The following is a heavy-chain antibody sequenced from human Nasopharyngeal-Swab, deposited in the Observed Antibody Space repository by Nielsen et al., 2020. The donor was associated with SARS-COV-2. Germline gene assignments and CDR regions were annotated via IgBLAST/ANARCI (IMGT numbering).Heavy chain of an antibody. V-gene: IGHV4-34*01. CDR3: ARGNFWSGYYRYGMDV. Sequence: SETLSLTCAVYGGSFSGYYWSWIRQPPGKGLEWIGEINHSGSTNYNPSLKSRVTISVDTSKNQFSLKLSSVTAADTAVHYCARGNFWSGYYRYGMDVWSQGTTVTVSS. D-gene: IGHD3-3*01. J-gene: IGHJ6*02. CDR1: GGSFSGYY. CDR2: INHSGST.